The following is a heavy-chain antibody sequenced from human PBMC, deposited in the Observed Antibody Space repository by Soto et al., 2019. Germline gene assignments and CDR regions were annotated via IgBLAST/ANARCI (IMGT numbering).Heavy chain of an antibody. V-gene: IGHV5-51*01. CDR3: ARASGSDGMDV. CDR1: GYPFNTHW. Sequence: PGESLKISCKASGYPFNTHWIAWVRQKPGEGLEWMGIIYPGDSETRYSPSFQGQVIISADKSINTAYLQWGSLKASDTAMYYCARASGSDGMDVWGQGTTVTVSS. J-gene: IGHJ6*02. CDR2: IYPGDSET.